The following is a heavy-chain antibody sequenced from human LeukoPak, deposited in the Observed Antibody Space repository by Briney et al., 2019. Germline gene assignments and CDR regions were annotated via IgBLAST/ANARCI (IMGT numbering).Heavy chain of an antibody. CDR3: ARDRINSAYSSSRGNYYYYYMDV. J-gene: IGHJ6*03. CDR2: IIPIFGTA. CDR1: GGTFSSYA. D-gene: IGHD6-6*01. V-gene: IGHV1-69*13. Sequence: SVKVSCKASGGTFSSYAISWVRQAPGQGLEWMGGIIPIFGTANYAQKFQGRVTITADESTSTAYMELSSLRSEDTAVYYCARDRINSAYSSSRGNYYYYYMDVWGKGTTVTVSS.